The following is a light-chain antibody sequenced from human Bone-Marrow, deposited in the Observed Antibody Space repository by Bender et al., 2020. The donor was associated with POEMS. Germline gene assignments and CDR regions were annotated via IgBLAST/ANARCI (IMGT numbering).Light chain of an antibody. CDR3: GAWEDSPNGWV. CDR1: SSNIGTNP. CDR2: INN. Sequence: QSVLTQPPSASGTPGQRVTISCSGSSSNIGTNPVNWYQQLPGTAPKLLIYINNQRPSGVPDRFSGSKSGTSASLAISGLPFGEGGYFYRGAWEDSPNGWVFRGGTKLTV. J-gene: IGLJ3*02. V-gene: IGLV1-44*01.